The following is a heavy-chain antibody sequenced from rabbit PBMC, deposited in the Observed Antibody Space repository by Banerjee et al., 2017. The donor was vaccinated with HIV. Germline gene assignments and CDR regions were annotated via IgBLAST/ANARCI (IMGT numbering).Heavy chain of an antibody. J-gene: IGHJ4*01. D-gene: IGHD4-1*01. CDR2: IYAGSSGST. V-gene: IGHV1S45*01. CDR1: GFSFSNKYV. Sequence: QEQLEESGGDLVKPGGTLTLTCTASGFSFSNKYVMCWVRQAPGKGLEWIACIYAGSSGSTQYANWAKGRFTISKTSSTTVTLQMTSLTAADTATYLCARDLAGVIGWNFNLWGPGTLVTVS. CDR3: ARDLAGVIGWNFNL.